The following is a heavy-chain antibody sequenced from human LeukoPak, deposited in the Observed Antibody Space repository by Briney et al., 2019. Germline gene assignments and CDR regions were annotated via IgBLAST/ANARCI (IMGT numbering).Heavy chain of an antibody. V-gene: IGHV1-69*13. J-gene: IGHJ4*02. CDR2: IIPIFGTA. CDR1: GYTLTELS. Sequence: SVKVSCKVSGYTLTELSMHWVRQAPGQGLEWMGGIIPIFGTANYAQKFQGRVTITADESTSTAYMELSSLRSEDTAVYYCARDGVEMATIYYWGQGTLVTVSS. CDR3: ARDGVEMATIYY. D-gene: IGHD5-24*01.